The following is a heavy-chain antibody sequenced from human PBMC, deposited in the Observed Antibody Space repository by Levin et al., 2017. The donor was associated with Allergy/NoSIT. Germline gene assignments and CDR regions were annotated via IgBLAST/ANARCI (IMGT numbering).Heavy chain of an antibody. J-gene: IGHJ3*02. CDR2: ISYDGSNK. CDR1: GFTFSSYA. V-gene: IGHV3-30-3*01. CDR3: ARDRDSRGNDAFDI. D-gene: IGHD3-16*01. Sequence: PGGSLRLSCAASGFTFSSYAMHWVRQAPGKGLEWVAVISYDGSNKYYADSVKGRFTISRDNSKNTLYLQMNSLRAEDTAVYYCARDRDSRGNDAFDIWGQGTMVTVSS.